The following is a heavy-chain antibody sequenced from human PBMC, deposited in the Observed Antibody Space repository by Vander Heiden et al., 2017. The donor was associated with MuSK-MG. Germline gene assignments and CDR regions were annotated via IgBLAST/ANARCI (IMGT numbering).Heavy chain of an antibody. CDR3: ASPHHYYDSSGYDY. CDR2: TRNKANSYTT. Sequence: EVQLVESGGGLVQPGGSLRLSCAASGFTFSAHYMDWVRQAPGKGLEWVGRTRNKANSYTTEYAASVKGRFTISRDDSKNSLYLQMNSLKTEDTAVYYCASPHHYYDSSGYDYWGQGTLVTVSS. V-gene: IGHV3-72*01. CDR1: GFTFSAHY. J-gene: IGHJ4*02. D-gene: IGHD3-22*01.